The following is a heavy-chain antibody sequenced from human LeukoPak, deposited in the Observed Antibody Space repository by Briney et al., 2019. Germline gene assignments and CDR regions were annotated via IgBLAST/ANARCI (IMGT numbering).Heavy chain of an antibody. J-gene: IGHJ4*02. D-gene: IGHD3-10*01. Sequence: ASVKVSCKASGYTFSAHYIHWVRQAPGQGLEWMGINGPSGEDTAYAQRFQGRVTMTRDTSTSTVYMELSGLTSEDTAVYYCARENYYGSGSYSDYWGQGTLVTVSS. CDR2: NGPSGEDT. V-gene: IGHV1-46*01. CDR1: GYTFSAHY. CDR3: ARENYYGSGSYSDY.